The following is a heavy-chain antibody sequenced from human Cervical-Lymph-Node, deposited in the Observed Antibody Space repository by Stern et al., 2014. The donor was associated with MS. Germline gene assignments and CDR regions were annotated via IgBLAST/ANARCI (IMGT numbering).Heavy chain of an antibody. V-gene: IGHV3-30*15. CDR3: TRARGSTWHDALDI. CDR2: ISYDGSNN. D-gene: IGHD6-13*01. Sequence: VQLVESGGGVVQPGRSLRLSCAASGFTFSTYAMHWVRQAPGQGLEWVAVISYDGSNNYYAHSVKGRFTISRDNSKNTLFLQMSSLRPEDTAMYYCTRARGSTWHDALDIWGQGTMVTVSS. CDR1: GFTFSTYA. J-gene: IGHJ3*02.